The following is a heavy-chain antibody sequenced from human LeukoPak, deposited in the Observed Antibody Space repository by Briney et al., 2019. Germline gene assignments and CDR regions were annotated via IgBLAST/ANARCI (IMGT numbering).Heavy chain of an antibody. CDR1: GFTVSGNY. CDR3: ARDIIAAAGTPAGYYYYGMDV. J-gene: IGHJ6*02. V-gene: IGHV3-53*01. D-gene: IGHD6-13*01. CDR2: IYSGGDT. Sequence: GGSLRLSCAASGFTVSGNYMSWVRQAPGKGLEWVSVIYSGGDTYSADSVKGRFTISRDNSKNTVYLQMNSLRAEDTAVYYCARDIIAAAGTPAGYYYYGMDVWGQGTTVTVSS.